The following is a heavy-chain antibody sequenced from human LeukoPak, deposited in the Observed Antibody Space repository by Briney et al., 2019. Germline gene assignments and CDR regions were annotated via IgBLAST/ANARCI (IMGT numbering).Heavy chain of an antibody. Sequence: NPSETLSLTCTVSGGPISSGGYYWSWIRQHPGKGLEWIGYIYYSGSTYYNPSLKSRVTISVDTSKNQFSLKPSSVTAADTVVYYCARDANSGSYYLHGAFDIWGQGTMVTVSS. CDR2: IYYSGST. V-gene: IGHV4-31*03. J-gene: IGHJ3*02. CDR3: ARDANSGSYYLHGAFDI. CDR1: GGPISSGGYY. D-gene: IGHD1-26*01.